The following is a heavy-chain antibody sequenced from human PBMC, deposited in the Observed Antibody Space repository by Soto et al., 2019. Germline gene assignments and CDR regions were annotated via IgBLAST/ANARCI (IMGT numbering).Heavy chain of an antibody. J-gene: IGHJ4*01. CDR3: AHGEGIVKSIVYFDS. V-gene: IGHV1-24*01. CDR2: FDREDGET. Sequence: RASVKVSCKVSGYFLTALSIHWVRQAPGKGLEWMGGFDREDGETIYAQKFQGRVTMTEDTSTDSAYMELSSLTSEDTAIYYCAHGEGIVKSIVYFDSWGHGTLVTVSS. CDR1: GYFLTALS. D-gene: IGHD1-26*01.